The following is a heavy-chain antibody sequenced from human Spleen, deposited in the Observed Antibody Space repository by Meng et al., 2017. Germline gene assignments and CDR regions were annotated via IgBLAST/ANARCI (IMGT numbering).Heavy chain of an antibody. D-gene: IGHD6-19*01. V-gene: IGHV4-39*01. J-gene: IGHJ5*02. CDR1: GCSISTSGYY. CDR2: IGHSGIT. CDR3: VRSSGWVRTGFDP. Sequence: QLQESGPGLVKPSEARSLTCSVSGCSISTSGYYWGWIRQPPGKGLEWIGSIGHSGITYYTPSLKSRVTVSIDTSKSQFSLKLTSVTAADTAVYYCVRSSGWVRTGFDPWGQGTLVTVSS.